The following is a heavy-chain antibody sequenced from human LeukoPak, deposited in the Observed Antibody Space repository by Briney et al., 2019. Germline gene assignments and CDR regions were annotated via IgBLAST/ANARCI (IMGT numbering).Heavy chain of an antibody. Sequence: GGSLRLSCAVSGFSFTNFWMSWVRQAPGRGLEWVANIHPEGNEKYHVESVKGRFTISRDSTKNLLFLQMNGLRVEDTAVYYCARGDAFSGDHWGQGTLVTVSS. CDR2: IHPEGNEK. CDR1: GFSFTNFW. J-gene: IGHJ4*02. CDR3: ARGDAFSGDH. V-gene: IGHV3-7*04.